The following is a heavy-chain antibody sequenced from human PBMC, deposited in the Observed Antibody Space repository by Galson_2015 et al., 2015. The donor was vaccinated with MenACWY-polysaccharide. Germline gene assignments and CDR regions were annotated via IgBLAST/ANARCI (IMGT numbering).Heavy chain of an antibody. Sequence: ETLSLTCAVSGGSISSSYWWPWVRQPPGQGLEWIGEIYHDGRTAYIPSLKSRITVSLDKAKNQVSLRLISVTAADTAVYYCAKRPIRASGGGLDVWGQGTTVTVS. CDR2: IYHDGRT. V-gene: IGHV4-4*02. D-gene: IGHD3-10*01. CDR1: GGSISSSYW. J-gene: IGHJ6*02. CDR3: AKRPIRASGGGLDV.